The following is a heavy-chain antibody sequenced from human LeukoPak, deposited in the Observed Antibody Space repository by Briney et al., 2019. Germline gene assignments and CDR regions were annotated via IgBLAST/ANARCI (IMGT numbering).Heavy chain of an antibody. V-gene: IGHV3-13*01. CDR1: GFTFSSYD. D-gene: IGHD3-22*01. CDR3: AREHYYDSSGPYYFDY. Sequence: PGGSLRLSCAASGFTFSSYDMHWVRQATGKGLEWVSAIGTAGDTYYPGSVKGRFTISRENAKNSLYLQMNSLRAEDTAVYYCAREHYYDSSGPYYFDYWGQGTLVTVSS. J-gene: IGHJ4*02. CDR2: IGTAGDT.